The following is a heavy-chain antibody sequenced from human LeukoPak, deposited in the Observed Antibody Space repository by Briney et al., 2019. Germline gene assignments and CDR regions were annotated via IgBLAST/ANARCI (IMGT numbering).Heavy chain of an antibody. Sequence: PSETLSLTCTVSGGSISSYYWSWIRQPPGKGLEWIGYIYYSGSTNYNPSLKSRVTISVDTSKNQFSLKLSSVTAADTAVYYCARALSADYDFWSGYERSDYYYMDVWGKGTTVTVSS. CDR3: ARALSADYDFWSGYERSDYYYMDV. V-gene: IGHV4-59*01. J-gene: IGHJ6*03. CDR2: IYYSGST. CDR1: GGSISSYY. D-gene: IGHD3-3*01.